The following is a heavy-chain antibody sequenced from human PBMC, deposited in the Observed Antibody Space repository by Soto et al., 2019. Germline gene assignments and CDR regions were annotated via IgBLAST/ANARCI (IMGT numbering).Heavy chain of an antibody. V-gene: IGHV3-23*01. CDR3: AERDASTLIVVTKSDFDV. CDR2: ISGSGGDT. D-gene: IGHD3-22*01. J-gene: IGHJ3*01. Sequence: EVQLLESGGGLVQPGGSLRLSCAASGFSFSTYGMGWVRQPPGKGLEWVSGISGSGGDTYYADSVKGRFTISRDNSKNTLYLRINSLRAEDTAVYYCAERDASTLIVVTKSDFDVWGHGTVVTVSS. CDR1: GFSFSTYG.